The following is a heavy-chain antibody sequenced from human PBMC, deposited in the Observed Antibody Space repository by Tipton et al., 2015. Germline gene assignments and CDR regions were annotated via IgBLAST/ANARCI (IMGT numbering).Heavy chain of an antibody. J-gene: IGHJ6*02. CDR1: GDSISNSHNY. CDR3: ARGDDYYYNYYGMDV. V-gene: IGHV4-61*01. CDR2: IYYSGST. Sequence: TLSLTCNVSGDSISNSHNYWSWIRQPPGKGLEWIGYIYYSGSTSYNPSLKSRVTISIDTSKNQFSLKLSSVTAADTAVYYCARGDDYYYNYYGMDVWGQGTTVTVSS. D-gene: IGHD2-21*02.